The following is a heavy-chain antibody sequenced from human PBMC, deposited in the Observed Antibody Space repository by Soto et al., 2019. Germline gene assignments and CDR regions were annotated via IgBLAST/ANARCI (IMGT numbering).Heavy chain of an antibody. CDR1: GGSISSYY. V-gene: IGHV4-59*08. J-gene: IGHJ6*03. CDR3: ARGYCSSTSCRDYYMDV. D-gene: IGHD2-2*01. Sequence: SETLSLTCTVSGGSISSYYWIWIRQPPGKGLEWIGYIYYSGSTNYNPSLKSRVTISVDTSKNQFSLKLSSVTAADTAVYYCARGYCSSTSCRDYYMDVWGKGTTVTVSS. CDR2: IYYSGST.